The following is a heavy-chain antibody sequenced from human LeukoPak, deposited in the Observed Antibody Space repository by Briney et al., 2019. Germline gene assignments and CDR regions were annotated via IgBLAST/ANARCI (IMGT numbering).Heavy chain of an antibody. CDR1: GLSFSSYE. CDR3: AREIPSGYFDY. J-gene: IGHJ4*02. CDR2: ISSSGSTI. Sequence: GGSLRLSCAASGLSFSSYEMNWIRQAPGKGLEWVSYISSSGSTIYYADSVKGRFTISRDNAKNSLYLQMNSLRAEDTAVYYCAREIPSGYFDYWGQGTLVTVSS. D-gene: IGHD2-21*01. V-gene: IGHV3-48*03.